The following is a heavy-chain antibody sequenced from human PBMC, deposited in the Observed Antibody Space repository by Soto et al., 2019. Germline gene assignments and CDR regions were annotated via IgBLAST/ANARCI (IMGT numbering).Heavy chain of an antibody. CDR3: ARLGFGGNPYYFDY. D-gene: IGHD2-15*01. CDR2: IYYSGST. J-gene: IGHJ4*02. CDR1: GSSISSGGYY. V-gene: IGHV4-31*03. Sequence: TLEVTFTVSGSSISSGGYYWSWIRQHPGKGLEWIGYIYYSGSTYYNPSLKSRPITSVDTSKNGFSLKLSSVTAADTAVYYCARLGFGGNPYYFDYWRQGTLVTVSS.